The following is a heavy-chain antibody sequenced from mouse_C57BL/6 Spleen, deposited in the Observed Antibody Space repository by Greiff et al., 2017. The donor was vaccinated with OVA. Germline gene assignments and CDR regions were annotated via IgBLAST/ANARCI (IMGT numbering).Heavy chain of an antibody. CDR1: GYTFTSYW. CDR3: ARGTAYGTPFAY. Sequence: QVQLQQPGAELVRPGSSVKLSCKASGYTFTSYWMHWVKQRPIQGLEWIGNIDPSDSETHSNQKFKDKATLTVDKSSSTAYMQLSSLTSEDSAVYYCARGTAYGTPFAYWGQGTLVTVSA. V-gene: IGHV1-52*01. D-gene: IGHD1-1*01. CDR2: IDPSDSET. J-gene: IGHJ3*01.